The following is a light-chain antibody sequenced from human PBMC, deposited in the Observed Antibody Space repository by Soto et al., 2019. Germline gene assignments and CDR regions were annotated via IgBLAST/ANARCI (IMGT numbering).Light chain of an antibody. CDR3: KQSYSTPRT. V-gene: IGKV1-39*01. CDR2: AAY. Sequence: DIQMTQSPSSLSASVGDRVTITCRASQSISTYLNWYQQKPGKAPNLLIFAAYTLQSGVPSRFSGSGSGTDFTLTIRSLQPEDFATYYCKQSYSTPRTFGQGTKVDIK. J-gene: IGKJ1*01. CDR1: QSISTY.